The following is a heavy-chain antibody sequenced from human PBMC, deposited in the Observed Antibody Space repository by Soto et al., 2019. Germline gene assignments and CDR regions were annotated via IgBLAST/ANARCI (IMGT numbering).Heavy chain of an antibody. J-gene: IGHJ5*02. D-gene: IGHD5-18*01. CDR2: IIPIFGTA. V-gene: IGHV1-69*01. CDR3: FSQDTAYPNWFDP. Sequence: QVQLVQSGAEVKKPGSSVQVSCKASGGTFSSYAISWVRQAPGQGLEWMGGIIPIFGTANYAQKFQGRVTITADESTSTAYMELSSLRSEDTAVYYCFSQDTAYPNWFDPWGQGTLVTVSS. CDR1: GGTFSSYA.